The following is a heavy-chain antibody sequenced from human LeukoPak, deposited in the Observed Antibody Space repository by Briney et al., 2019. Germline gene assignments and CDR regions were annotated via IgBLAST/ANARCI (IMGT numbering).Heavy chain of an antibody. Sequence: GGSLRLSCAASGFTFSSYGMHWVRQAPGKGLEWVSAISGSGGSTYYADSVKGRFTISRDNSKNTLYLQMNSLRAEDTAVYYCAKDRLAYYDFWSGSSSDAFDIWGQGTMVTVSS. CDR3: AKDRLAYYDFWSGSSSDAFDI. J-gene: IGHJ3*02. D-gene: IGHD3-3*01. V-gene: IGHV3-23*01. CDR1: GFTFSSYG. CDR2: ISGSGGST.